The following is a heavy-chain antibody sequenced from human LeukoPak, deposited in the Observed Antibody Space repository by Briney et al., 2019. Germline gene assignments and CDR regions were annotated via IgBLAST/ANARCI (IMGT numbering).Heavy chain of an antibody. CDR3: ARDERITMVRGVIAFDY. Sequence: PGGSLRLSCAASGFTFSSYAMSWVRQAPGKGLEWVSAISGSGGSTYYANSVTGLFTISRDNSKNTLYLQMNSLRAEDTAVYDCARDERITMVRGVIAFDYWGQGTLVTVSS. D-gene: IGHD3-10*01. V-gene: IGHV3-23*01. CDR1: GFTFSSYA. J-gene: IGHJ4*02. CDR2: ISGSGGST.